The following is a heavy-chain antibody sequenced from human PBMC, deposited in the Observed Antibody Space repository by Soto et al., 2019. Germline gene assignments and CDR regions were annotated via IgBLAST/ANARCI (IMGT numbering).Heavy chain of an antibody. V-gene: IGHV4-39*01. D-gene: IGHD2-15*01. J-gene: IGHJ4*02. Sequence: QLQLQESGPGLVKPSETLSLTCTVSGGSISSSSYYWGWIRQPPGKGLAWIGSIYYSGSTYYNPSLKSRVTISVYTSKNQFSLKLSSVTAADTAVYYCARRRDYCSGGSCYWGAYFDYWGQGTLVTVSS. CDR1: GGSISSSSYY. CDR3: ARRRDYCSGGSCYWGAYFDY. CDR2: IYYSGST.